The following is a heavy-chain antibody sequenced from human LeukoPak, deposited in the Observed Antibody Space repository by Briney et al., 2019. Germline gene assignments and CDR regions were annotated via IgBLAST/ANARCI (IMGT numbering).Heavy chain of an antibody. CDR1: GGSISSNTYY. V-gene: IGHV4-39*07. CDR3: ARDYQGGYGDKTVDY. CDR2: IYYSGST. Sequence: PSETLSLTCTVSGGSISSNTYYWGWIRQPPGKGLEWIGRIYYSGSTYYNPSLKSRVTISVDTSKNQFSLKLSSVTAADTAVYYCARDYQGGYGDKTVDYWGQGTLVTVSS. D-gene: IGHD5-18*01. J-gene: IGHJ4*02.